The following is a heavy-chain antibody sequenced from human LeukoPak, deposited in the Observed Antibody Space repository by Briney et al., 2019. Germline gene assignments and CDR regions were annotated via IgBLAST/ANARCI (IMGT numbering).Heavy chain of an antibody. CDR3: ARPRCSSTSCYTSAWVY. V-gene: IGHV4-34*01. J-gene: IGHJ4*02. Sequence: SETLSLTCAVYGGSFSGYYWSWIRQPPGKGLEWIGEINHSGSTNYNPSLKSRVTISVDTSKNQFSLKLSSVTAADTAVYYCARPRCSSTSCYTSAWVYWGQGTLVTVSS. D-gene: IGHD2-2*02. CDR2: INHSGST. CDR1: GGSFSGYY.